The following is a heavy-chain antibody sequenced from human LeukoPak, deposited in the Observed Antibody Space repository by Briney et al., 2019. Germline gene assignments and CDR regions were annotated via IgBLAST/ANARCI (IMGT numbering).Heavy chain of an antibody. D-gene: IGHD1-7*01. Sequence: GASVKVSCKASGGTFSSYAISWVRQAPGQGLEWMGGIIPIFGTANYAQKFQGRVTITADESTSTAYMELSSLRSEDTAVYYCAREGRGADWNSLFDYWGQGTLVTVSS. CDR2: IIPIFGTA. CDR1: GGTFSSYA. CDR3: AREGRGADWNSLFDY. V-gene: IGHV1-69*13. J-gene: IGHJ4*02.